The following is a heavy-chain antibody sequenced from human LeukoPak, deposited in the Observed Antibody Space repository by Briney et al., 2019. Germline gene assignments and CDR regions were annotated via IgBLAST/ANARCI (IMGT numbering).Heavy chain of an antibody. D-gene: IGHD1-26*01. V-gene: IGHV1-3*01. CDR2: INAGNGNT. J-gene: IGHJ4*02. CDR1: GYTPTSYA. Sequence: ASVKASCKASGYTPTSYAMHWVRQAPGQRLEWMGWINAGNGNTKYSQKFQGRVTITRDTSASTAYMELSSLTSEDTAVYYCARVVGDYSGSYLQYWGQGTLVTVSS. CDR3: ARVVGDYSGSYLQY.